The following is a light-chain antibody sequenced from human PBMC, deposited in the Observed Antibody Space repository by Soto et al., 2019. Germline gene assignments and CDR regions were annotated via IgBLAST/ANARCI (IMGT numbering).Light chain of an antibody. CDR1: SSDVGGYNY. J-gene: IGLJ2*01. CDR3: SSYTSSSTLV. Sequence: QSALTQPASVSGSPGQSITISCTGTSSDVGGYNYVPWYQQHPGKAPKLMIYDVSNRPSGVSNRFSGSKSGNTASLTISGLQAEDEADYYCSSYTSSSTLVFGGGTKLTGL. V-gene: IGLV2-14*01. CDR2: DVS.